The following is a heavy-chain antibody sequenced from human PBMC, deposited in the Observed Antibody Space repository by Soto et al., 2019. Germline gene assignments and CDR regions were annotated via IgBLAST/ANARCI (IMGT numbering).Heavy chain of an antibody. CDR3: ARDKATVGGYNLYDP. D-gene: IGHD3-16*01. CDR2: IYHSGST. V-gene: IGHV4-4*02. J-gene: IGHJ5*02. Sequence: LSLTCTVSGGSIRSSHWWSWVRQPPGKGLERIGEIYHSGSTNLDPSLKSRVTLSVDKSKNQFSLKLSSVTAADTAVYYCARDKATVGGYNLYDPWGQGILVTVSS. CDR1: GGSIRSSHW.